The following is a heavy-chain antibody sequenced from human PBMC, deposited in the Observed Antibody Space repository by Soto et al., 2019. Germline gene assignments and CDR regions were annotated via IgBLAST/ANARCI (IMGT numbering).Heavy chain of an antibody. J-gene: IGHJ4*02. Sequence: EVQLVASGGDLVPPGGSLRLSCAVSGLTFSTDEMNWVRQAPGKGLEWLAYISYTSTTIKYADSVKGRFAVSRDNAKKSLYLQMNNLRVEETAIDCVREGGSLAFDSWGQGTLVTVSS. D-gene: IGHD1-1*01. CDR3: REGGSLAFDS. CDR2: ISYTSTTI. CDR1: GLTFSTDE. V-gene: IGHV3-48*03.